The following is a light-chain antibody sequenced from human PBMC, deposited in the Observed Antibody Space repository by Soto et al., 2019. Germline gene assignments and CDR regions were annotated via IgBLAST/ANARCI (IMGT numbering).Light chain of an antibody. J-gene: IGKJ2*01. CDR1: QSITNR. CDR2: DAS. CDR3: KKNNSYSS. Sequence: DIQMTQSPSTLSTSVGARVTITCRASQSITNRLAWYQQKPGKAPHLLIYDASSLESGVPSRFSGSGSGTEFTLTIASLQLDVFAIYSSKKNNSYSSFAQGTKLEIK. V-gene: IGKV1-5*01.